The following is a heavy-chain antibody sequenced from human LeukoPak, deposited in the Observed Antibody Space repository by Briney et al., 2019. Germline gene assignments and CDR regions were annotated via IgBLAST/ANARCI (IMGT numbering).Heavy chain of an antibody. CDR1: GYTFTGYY. V-gene: IGHV1-2*02. CDR3: ARVAVAGTYFDY. Sequence: GASVKVSCKASGYTFTGYYMHWVRQAPGQGLEWMGWINPNSGGTNYAQKFQGRVTVTRDTSISTAYMELSRLRSDDTAVYYCARVAVAGTYFDYWGQGTLVTVSS. D-gene: IGHD6-19*01. J-gene: IGHJ4*02. CDR2: INPNSGGT.